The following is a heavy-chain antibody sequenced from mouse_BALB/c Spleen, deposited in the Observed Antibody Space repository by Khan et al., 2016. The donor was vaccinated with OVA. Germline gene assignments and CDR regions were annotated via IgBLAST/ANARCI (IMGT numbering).Heavy chain of an antibody. CDR3: ARRNYCGYTFAY. Sequence: QVQLQQSGAELARPGASVKLFCKASGYTFTDYYINWVKQRTGQGLEWIGEISPGSGDTYYNEKFKGKATLTADKSSSTVYMQLSSLTAEASAFYFCARRNYCGYTFAYWGQGPLVTVSA. CDR1: GYTFTDYY. V-gene: IGHV1-77*01. CDR2: ISPGSGDT. J-gene: IGHJ3*01. D-gene: IGHD1-2*01.